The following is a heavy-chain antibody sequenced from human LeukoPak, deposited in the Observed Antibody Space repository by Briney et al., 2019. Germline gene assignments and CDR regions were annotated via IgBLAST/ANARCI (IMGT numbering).Heavy chain of an antibody. CDR1: GGSISDYY. Sequence: PSETLSLTCTVSGGSISDYYWSWIRQPPGKGLEWIGYIYYNARSTKYSPSLKSRVTISVGMSKNQVSLKLSSVTAADTAVYYCARGERALLPGAFDLWVQGTMVTVSS. CDR2: IYYNARST. D-gene: IGHD2-15*01. V-gene: IGHV4-59*01. J-gene: IGHJ3*01. CDR3: ARGERALLPGAFDL.